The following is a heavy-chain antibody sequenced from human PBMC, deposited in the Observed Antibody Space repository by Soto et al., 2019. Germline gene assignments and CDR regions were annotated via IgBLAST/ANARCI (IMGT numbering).Heavy chain of an antibody. CDR1: GDSISSPNW. Sequence: QVQLEESGPGLAKPSGTLSLTCAVSGDSISSPNWWSWVRQSPGKGLEWLGEIYHNGSTNYNPSLKSRVVISVDKSKNQFSLKLTSVTAADTAVYYCARARGAIFGVVIRNWFDPWGQGTLVTVSS. CDR3: ARARGAIFGVVIRNWFDP. J-gene: IGHJ5*02. CDR2: IYHNGST. D-gene: IGHD3-3*01. V-gene: IGHV4-4*02.